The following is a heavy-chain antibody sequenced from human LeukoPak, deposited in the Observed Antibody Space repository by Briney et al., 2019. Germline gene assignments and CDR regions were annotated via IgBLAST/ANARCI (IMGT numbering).Heavy chain of an antibody. CDR3: ANYAQGCYYDSSGYKTYFDY. Sequence: GGSLRLSCAASGFTFSSYSMNWVRQAPGKGLEWVSYISSSSSTIYYADSVKGRFTISRDNAKNSLYLQMNSLRAEDTAVYYCANYAQGCYYDSSGYKTYFDYWGQGTLVTVSS. D-gene: IGHD3-22*01. CDR1: GFTFSSYS. V-gene: IGHV3-48*01. CDR2: ISSSSSTI. J-gene: IGHJ4*02.